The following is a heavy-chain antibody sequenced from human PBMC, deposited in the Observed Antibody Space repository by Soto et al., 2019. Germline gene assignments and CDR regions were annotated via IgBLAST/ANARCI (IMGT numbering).Heavy chain of an antibody. D-gene: IGHD3-22*01. CDR1: GGTFSSYA. CDR2: IIPIFGTA. J-gene: IGHJ6*02. CDR3: ARVGRGYYYDSSGSTPGGMDV. Sequence: ASVKVSCKASGGTFSSYAISWVRQAPGQGLEWMGGIIPIFGTANYAQKFQGRVTITADESTSTAYMELSSLRSEDTAVYYCARVGRGYYYDSSGSTPGGMDVWGQGTTVTVSS. V-gene: IGHV1-69*13.